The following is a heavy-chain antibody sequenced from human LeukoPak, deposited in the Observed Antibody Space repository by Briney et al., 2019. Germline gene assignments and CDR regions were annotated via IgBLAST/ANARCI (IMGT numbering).Heavy chain of an antibody. CDR2: IYYSGST. V-gene: IGHV4-39*01. D-gene: IGHD5-18*01. Sequence: SETLSHTCTVSGGSISSSSYYWGWIRQPPGKGLEWIGSIYYSGSTYYNPSLKSRVTISVDTSKNQFSLKLSSVTAADTAVYYCARLGGYSYLNWFDPWGQGTLVTVSS. CDR3: ARLGGYSYLNWFDP. CDR1: GGSISSSSYY. J-gene: IGHJ5*02.